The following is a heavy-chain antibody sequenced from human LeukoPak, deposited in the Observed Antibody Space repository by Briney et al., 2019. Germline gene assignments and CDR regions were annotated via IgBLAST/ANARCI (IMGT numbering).Heavy chain of an antibody. J-gene: IGHJ5*02. Sequence: SETLSLTCAVYGGSFSGYYWSWIRQPPGKGLEWIGEINHSGSTNYNPSLKSRVTISVDTSKNQFSLKLSSVTAADRAVYYCARGGYCSSTSCYYNWFDAWGQGTLVTVSS. CDR2: INHSGST. V-gene: IGHV4-34*01. D-gene: IGHD2-2*01. CDR3: ARGGYCSSTSCYYNWFDA. CDR1: GGSFSGYY.